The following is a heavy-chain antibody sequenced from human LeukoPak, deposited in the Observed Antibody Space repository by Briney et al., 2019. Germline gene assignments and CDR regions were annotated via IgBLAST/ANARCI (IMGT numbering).Heavy chain of an antibody. V-gene: IGHV1-69*13. Sequence: ASVKVSCKASGYTFSTYPLNWVRQAPGQGLEWMGGIIPIFGTANYAQKFQGRVTISADESTSTAYMELSSLRSEDTAVYYCARDSSEFRSLIPHWGQGTLVTVSS. J-gene: IGHJ1*01. CDR3: ARDSSEFRSLIPH. CDR2: IIPIFGTA. CDR1: GYTFSTYP. D-gene: IGHD2-21*01.